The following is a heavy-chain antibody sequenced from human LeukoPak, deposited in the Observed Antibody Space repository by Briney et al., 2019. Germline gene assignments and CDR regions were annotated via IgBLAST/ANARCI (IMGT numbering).Heavy chain of an antibody. CDR2: ISYDGSNK. J-gene: IGHJ4*02. D-gene: IGHD3-9*01. CDR3: ARDQGYDILTGYQFDY. CDR1: GFTFSSYA. V-gene: IGHV3-30-3*01. Sequence: PGGSLRLSCAASGFTFSSYAMHWARQAPGKGLEWVAVISYDGSNKYYADSVKGRFTISRDNSKNTLYLQMNSLRAEDTAVYYCARDQGYDILTGYQFDYWGQGTLVTVSS.